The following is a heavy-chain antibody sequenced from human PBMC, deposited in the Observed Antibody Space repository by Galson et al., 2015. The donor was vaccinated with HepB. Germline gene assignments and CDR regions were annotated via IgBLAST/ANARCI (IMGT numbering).Heavy chain of an antibody. CDR1: GGSFSVYY. CDR2: INRSGST. Sequence: LSLTCTVYGGSFSVYYWTWIRQPPGKGLEWIGEINRSGSTNYNPSLKSRVTISVDTSKNQFSLKLSSVTAADTAVYYCARGGDTSGYYFYFDSWGPGTLVTVSS. V-gene: IGHV4-34*01. J-gene: IGHJ4*02. D-gene: IGHD3-22*01. CDR3: ARGGDTSGYYFYFDS.